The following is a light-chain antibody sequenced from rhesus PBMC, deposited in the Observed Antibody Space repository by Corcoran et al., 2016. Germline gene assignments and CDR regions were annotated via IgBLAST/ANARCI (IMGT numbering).Light chain of an antibody. CDR1: QGISNN. V-gene: IGKV1S14*01. CDR3: QQHNNYPRT. Sequence: DIQMTQSPSSLSASVGDTVTITCRASQGISNNLAWYQQKPGKAPKPLIYFASHLESGVPSRFSGRGSGTAYTLTINSLQPEVFAIYYCQQHNNYPRTFGQGTKVEI. J-gene: IGKJ1*01. CDR2: FAS.